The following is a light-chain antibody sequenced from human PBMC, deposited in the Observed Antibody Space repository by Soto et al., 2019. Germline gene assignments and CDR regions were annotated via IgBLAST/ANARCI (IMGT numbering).Light chain of an antibody. J-gene: IGLJ2*01. CDR3: TSWITSTNMI. V-gene: IGLV2-14*03. CDR1: SSDIGAYNF. CDR2: DVN. Sequence: QSVLTQPASVSGSPGQSITISCTGTSSDIGAYNFVSWYQQHPGKAPKLMLYDVNIRPSGVSNRFSGSKSGNTASLTISGLQAEDEADYYCTSWITSTNMIFGGGTKVTVL.